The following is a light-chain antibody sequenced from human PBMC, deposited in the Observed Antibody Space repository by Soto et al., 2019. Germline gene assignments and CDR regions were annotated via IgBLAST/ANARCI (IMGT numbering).Light chain of an antibody. CDR3: SSYTSSSLNVV. J-gene: IGLJ2*01. V-gene: IGLV2-14*01. Sequence: QSALTQPASVSGSPGQSITISCTGTSSDVGGYNYISWYQQHPGKAPKLMIYDVNNRPSGVSNRFSGSKSGNTASLTISGLQAEDKADYYCSSYTSSSLNVVFGGGTKLTVL. CDR1: SSDVGGYNY. CDR2: DVN.